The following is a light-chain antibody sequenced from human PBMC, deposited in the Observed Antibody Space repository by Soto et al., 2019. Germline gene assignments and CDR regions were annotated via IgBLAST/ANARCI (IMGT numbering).Light chain of an antibody. CDR2: SSN. J-gene: IGLJ2*01. Sequence: QSVLSQPPSASGTPGQRVTTSCSGSSSNNGSNSVNWYQQLPGTAPKLLMYSSNQRPSGVPDRFSGSKSGTSASLAISGLQSEDEADYYCAAWDDSLNGVVFGGGTKLTVL. CDR3: AAWDDSLNGVV. V-gene: IGLV1-44*01. CDR1: SSNNGSNS.